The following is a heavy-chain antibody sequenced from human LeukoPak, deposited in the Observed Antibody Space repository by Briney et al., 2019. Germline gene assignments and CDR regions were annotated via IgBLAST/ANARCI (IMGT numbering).Heavy chain of an antibody. Sequence: GGSLRLSCAASGFTFSSYSINWVRQAPGKGLEWVSSISSSSSYIYYANSVKGRFTISRDNAKNSLYLQLNSLRAEDTAVYYCARDLSAISILVIDYWGQGTLVTVSS. V-gene: IGHV3-21*01. D-gene: IGHD2-21*01. CDR3: ARDLSAISILVIDY. CDR1: GFTFSSYS. J-gene: IGHJ4*02. CDR2: ISSSSSYI.